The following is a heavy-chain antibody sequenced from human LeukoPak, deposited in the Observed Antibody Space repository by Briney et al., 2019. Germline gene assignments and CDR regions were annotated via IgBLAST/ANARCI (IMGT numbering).Heavy chain of an antibody. CDR1: GASIRSGDYY. CDR2: IYDSGST. Sequence: TSQTLSLTCTVSGASIRSGDYYWSWIRQPPGKGLEWIGYIYDSGSTYYNPSLKSRITISVDTSENRFSLTLSSVTATETAVYYCVRDCSGGSCYGAFDIWGQGTMVTVSS. V-gene: IGHV4-30-4*01. J-gene: IGHJ3*02. D-gene: IGHD2-15*01. CDR3: VRDCSGGSCYGAFDI.